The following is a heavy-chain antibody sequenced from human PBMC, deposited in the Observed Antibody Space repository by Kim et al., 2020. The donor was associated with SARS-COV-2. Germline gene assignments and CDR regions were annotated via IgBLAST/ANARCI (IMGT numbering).Heavy chain of an antibody. CDR1: GFTFSSYA. D-gene: IGHD1-26*01. J-gene: IGHJ6*01. Sequence: GGSLRLSCAASGFTFSSYAMHWVRQAPGKGLEWVAVISYDGSNKYYADSVKGRFTISRDNSKNTLYLQMNSLRAEDTAVYYCARGSPWSGSYYYYYGMDV. CDR3: ARGSPWSGSYYYYYGMDV. CDR2: ISYDGSNK. V-gene: IGHV3-30*04.